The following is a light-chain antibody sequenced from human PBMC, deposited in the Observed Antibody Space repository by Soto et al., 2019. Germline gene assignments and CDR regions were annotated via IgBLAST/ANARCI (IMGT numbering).Light chain of an antibody. Sequence: EIVLTQSPATLSLSPGERATLSCGASRSVSSYLAWYQQKPGQAPRLLIYDASYRAPGIPSRFSGSGSGTDFTLTISGLEPEDFAVYYCQHRSDWPPRLTFGVGTKGESK. V-gene: IGKV3-11*01. CDR3: QHRSDWPPRLT. CDR1: RSVSSY. CDR2: DAS. J-gene: IGKJ4*01.